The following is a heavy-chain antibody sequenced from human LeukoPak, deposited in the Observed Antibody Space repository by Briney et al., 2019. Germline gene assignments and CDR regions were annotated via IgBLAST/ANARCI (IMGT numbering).Heavy chain of an antibody. V-gene: IGHV4-59*08. D-gene: IGHD5-12*01. CDR1: GGSISTYY. CDR2: IHYSGTT. J-gene: IGHJ4*02. CDR3: ARMGGYSGYATH. Sequence: SETLSLTCTVSGGSISTYYWSWIRQPPGKGLEWIGYIHYSGTTNYNPSLKNRVTISLDTSKNQFSLNLSSVTAAGTAVYYCARMGGYSGYATHWGQGTLVTVSS.